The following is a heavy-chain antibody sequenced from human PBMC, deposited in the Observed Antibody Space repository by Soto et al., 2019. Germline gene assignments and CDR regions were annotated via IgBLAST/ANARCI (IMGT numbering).Heavy chain of an antibody. CDR3: AKDVVVGATPGLGDYYYYYGMDV. J-gene: IGHJ6*02. V-gene: IGHV1-69*01. CDR2: IIPILGST. D-gene: IGHD1-26*01. Sequence: QVQLVQSGAEVKMPGSSVKVSCKASGGTFSNYGISWVRQAPGQGLEWMGGIIPILGSTKSAQSFQGRVTFTADESTTTAYMELSSLTSEDTAVYYCAKDVVVGATPGLGDYYYYYGMDVWGQGTTVTVSS. CDR1: GGTFSNYG.